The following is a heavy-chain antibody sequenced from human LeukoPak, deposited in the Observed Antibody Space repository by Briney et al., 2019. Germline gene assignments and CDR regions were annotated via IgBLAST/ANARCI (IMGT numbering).Heavy chain of an antibody. CDR3: VRDRYGDYSFDS. CDR2: ISGSADST. J-gene: IGHJ4*02. V-gene: IGHV3-23*01. Sequence: GGSLRLSCAASGFTFSSYAMNWVHQGPGKGLEWVSVISGSADSTNYADSVKGRFTISRDNSKTTLYLQMNSLRAEDTAIYYCVRDRYGDYSFDSWGQGILVTVSS. CDR1: GFTFSSYA. D-gene: IGHD4-17*01.